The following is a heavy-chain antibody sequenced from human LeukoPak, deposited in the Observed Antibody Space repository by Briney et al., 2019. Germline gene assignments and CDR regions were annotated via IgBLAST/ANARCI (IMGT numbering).Heavy chain of an antibody. J-gene: IGHJ4*02. CDR2: INHSGST. CDR3: ARVRYYYGSGSYYRFDY. CDR1: GGSFSGYY. D-gene: IGHD3-10*01. Sequence: SETLSLTCAVYGGSFSGYYWSWIRQPPGKGLEWIGEINHSGSTNYNPSLKSRVTISVDTSKNQFSLKLSSVTAADTAVYYSARVRYYYGSGSYYRFDYWGQGALVTVSS. V-gene: IGHV4-34*01.